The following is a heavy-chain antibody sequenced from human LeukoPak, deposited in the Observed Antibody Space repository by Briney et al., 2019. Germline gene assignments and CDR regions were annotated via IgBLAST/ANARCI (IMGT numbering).Heavy chain of an antibody. V-gene: IGHV3-43*02. D-gene: IGHD6-19*01. J-gene: IGHJ4*02. CDR3: AKGYSSGWYLMGY. CDR1: GFTFDDYA. CDR2: ISGDGGRT. Sequence: PGGSLRLSCAASGFTFDDYAMHWVRQAPGKGLEWVSLISGDGGRTYYADSVKGRFTISRDNSKNSLYLQMNSLRTEDTALYYRAKGYSSGWYLMGYWGQGTLVTVSS.